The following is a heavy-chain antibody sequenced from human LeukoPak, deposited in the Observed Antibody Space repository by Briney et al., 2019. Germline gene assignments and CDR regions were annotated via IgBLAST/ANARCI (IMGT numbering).Heavy chain of an antibody. CDR2: ISSSSSYI. Sequence: PGGSLRLSCAASGFTFSSYSMNWVRQAPGKGLEWVSSISSSSSYIYYADSVKGRFTISRDNAKKSLYLRMNSLRAEDTAVYYCARDLGSSTTMIVIWSEGGFDYWGQGTLVTVSS. CDR1: GFTFSSYS. V-gene: IGHV3-21*01. CDR3: ARDLGSSTTMIVIWSEGGFDY. D-gene: IGHD3-22*01. J-gene: IGHJ4*02.